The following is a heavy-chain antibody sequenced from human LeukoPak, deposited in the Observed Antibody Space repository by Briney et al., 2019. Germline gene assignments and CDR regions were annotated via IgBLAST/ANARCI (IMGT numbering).Heavy chain of an antibody. CDR2: IWYDASNK. CDR3: ARGLLGAVTTFAY. J-gene: IGHJ4*02. Sequence: GGSLRLSCAASGFTFSSFGMHWVRQAPGKGLEWVAVIWYDASNKYYADSVKGRFTISRDNSKNTLYLQMNSLRDDDTAVYYCARGLLGAVTTFAYWGQGTLVTVSS. D-gene: IGHD3-16*01. V-gene: IGHV3-33*01. CDR1: GFTFSSFG.